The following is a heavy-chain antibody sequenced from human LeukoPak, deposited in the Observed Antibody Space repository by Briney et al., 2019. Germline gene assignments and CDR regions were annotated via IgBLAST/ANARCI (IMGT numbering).Heavy chain of an antibody. V-gene: IGHV3-21*01. CDR3: ARNYDILTGYSNYYYGMDV. Sequence: KPGGSLRLSCAASGFTFSSYNMKWVRQAPGKGLEWVSFISGSSSHIYYADSVKGRFTISRDNAKNSLYLQMNSLRAEDTAVYYCARNYDILTGYSNYYYGMDVWGQGTTVTVSS. J-gene: IGHJ6*02. D-gene: IGHD3-9*01. CDR2: ISGSSSHI. CDR1: GFTFSSYN.